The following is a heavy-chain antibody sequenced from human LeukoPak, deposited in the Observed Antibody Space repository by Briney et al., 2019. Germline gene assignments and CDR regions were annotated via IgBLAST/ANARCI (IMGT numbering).Heavy chain of an antibody. J-gene: IGHJ4*02. V-gene: IGHV3-7*01. D-gene: IGHD3-22*01. CDR1: GFTFSCYW. Sequence: GGSLRLSCAASGFTFSCYWMSWVRQAPGKGLEWVANIKQDGSEKYYVDSVKGRFTISRDNAKNSLYLQMNSLRAEDTAVYYCARDRRNYYDSSGYYDYWGQGTLVTVSS. CDR3: ARDRRNYYDSSGYYDY. CDR2: IKQDGSEK.